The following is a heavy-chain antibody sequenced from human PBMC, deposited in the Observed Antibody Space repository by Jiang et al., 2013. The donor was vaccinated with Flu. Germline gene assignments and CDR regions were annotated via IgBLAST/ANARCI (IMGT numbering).Heavy chain of an antibody. D-gene: IGHD5-24*01. CDR3: ARDPVDGYSFFDS. CDR1: GGSISDASYH. Sequence: GLVKPSQTLSLTCTVSGGSISDASYHWGWIRQPAGKGLEWLGRFTFGRSTIYNPSLAGRLSISLDTSKNQFSLILTSVTAADTAVYYCARDPVDGYSFFDSWGQGALVTVSS. J-gene: IGHJ4*02. V-gene: IGHV4-61*02. CDR2: FTFGRST.